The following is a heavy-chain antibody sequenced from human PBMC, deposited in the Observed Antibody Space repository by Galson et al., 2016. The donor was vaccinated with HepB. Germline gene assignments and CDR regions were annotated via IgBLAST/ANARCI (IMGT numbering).Heavy chain of an antibody. Sequence: SLRLSCAASGFDFTAYWMTWVRQAPGKGLEEVASIRKDGTEKRNVDSVEGRFTISRDNAKDSLYLQMNSLTAEDTAVYYWARVGYCSGAGCQGRDWFDPWGQGTLVTVSP. V-gene: IGHV3-7*03. CDR1: GFDFTAYW. J-gene: IGHJ5*02. D-gene: IGHD2-15*01. CDR3: ARVGYCSGAGCQGRDWFDP. CDR2: IRKDGTEK.